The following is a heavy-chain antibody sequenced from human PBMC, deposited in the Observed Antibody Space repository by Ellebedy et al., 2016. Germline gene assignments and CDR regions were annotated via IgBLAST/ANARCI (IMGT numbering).Heavy chain of an antibody. CDR1: GGSISSSSYY. V-gene: IGHV4-39*07. CDR2: IYYSGST. J-gene: IGHJ6*03. Sequence: SETLSLTXTVSGGSISSSSYYWGWIRQPPGKGLEWIGSIYYSGSTYYNPSLKSRVTISVDTSKNQFSLKLSSVTAADTAVYYCARGLRITGQEYYYYYMDVWGKGTTVTVSS. CDR3: ARGLRITGQEYYYYYMDV. D-gene: IGHD1-14*01.